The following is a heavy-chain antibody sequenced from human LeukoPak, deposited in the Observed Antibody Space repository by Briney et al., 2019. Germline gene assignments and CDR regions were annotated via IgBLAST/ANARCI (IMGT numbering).Heavy chain of an antibody. D-gene: IGHD3-22*01. CDR3: ARLIDAFDI. V-gene: IGHV4-59*01. Sequence: SETLSLTCTVSGGSISSYYWSWIRQPPGKGLEWIGYIYYSGSTNYNPSLKSRVTISVDTSKNQFSLKLRSVTAADTAVYYCARLIDAFDIWGQGTMVTVSS. J-gene: IGHJ3*02. CDR2: IYYSGST. CDR1: GGSISSYY.